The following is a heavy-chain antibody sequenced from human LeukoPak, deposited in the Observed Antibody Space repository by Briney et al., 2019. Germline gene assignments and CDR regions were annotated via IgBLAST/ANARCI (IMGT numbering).Heavy chain of an antibody. CDR1: GGSISSGGYY. Sequence: PSQTLSLTCTVSGGSISSGGYYWIWIRQHPGKGLEGIGYIYYSGGTYYNPYLKSRVTISVDTSKNQFSLKLSSVTAADTDVYYSAKTSGYDLPFDYWGQGTLVTVSS. V-gene: IGHV4-31*03. J-gene: IGHJ4*02. D-gene: IGHD5-12*01. CDR3: AKTSGYDLPFDY. CDR2: IYYSGGT.